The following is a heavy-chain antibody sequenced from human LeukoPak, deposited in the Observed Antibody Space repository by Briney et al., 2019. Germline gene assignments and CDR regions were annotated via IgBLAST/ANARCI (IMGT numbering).Heavy chain of an antibody. D-gene: IGHD2-15*01. CDR2: IDPNSGDT. V-gene: IGHV1-2*02. CDR1: GYTFTGNH. J-gene: IGHJ2*01. Sequence: ASVKVSCKASGYTFTGNHVHWLRQAPGQGLGWMGWIDPNSGDTMYAQKFQDRVTMTSDTSINTAYMELSGLRSDDTAVYFCAKEADIVSFDLWGRGTLVTVSS. CDR3: AKEADIVSFDL.